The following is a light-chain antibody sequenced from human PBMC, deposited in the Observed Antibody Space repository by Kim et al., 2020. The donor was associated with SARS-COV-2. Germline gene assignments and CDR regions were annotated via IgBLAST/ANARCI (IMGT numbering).Light chain of an antibody. CDR2: RNY. V-gene: IGLV1-47*01. J-gene: IGLJ2*01. Sequence: GQRVTISCSGSSSNLGSTYVNWYQQLPGTAPKLLIYRNYQRPSGVPDRFSGAKSGTSASLAISGLRSEDEADYYCAAWDDSLSGVVFGGGTQLTVL. CDR3: AAWDDSLSGVV. CDR1: SSNLGSTY.